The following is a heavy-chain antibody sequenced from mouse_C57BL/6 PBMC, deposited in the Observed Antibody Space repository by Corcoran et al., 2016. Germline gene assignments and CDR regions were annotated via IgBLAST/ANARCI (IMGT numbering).Heavy chain of an antibody. CDR2: INTYSGVP. D-gene: IGHD2-4*01. CDR3: ARNDYDEDYAMDY. V-gene: IGHV9-3*01. J-gene: IGHJ4*01. Sequence: QIQLVQSGPELKKPGETVKISCKASGYTFTTYGMSWVKQAPGKGLKWMGWINTYSGVPTYADDFKGRFAFSLETSASTAYLQINNLKNEDTATYFCARNDYDEDYAMDYWGQGTSVTVSS. CDR1: GYTFTTYG.